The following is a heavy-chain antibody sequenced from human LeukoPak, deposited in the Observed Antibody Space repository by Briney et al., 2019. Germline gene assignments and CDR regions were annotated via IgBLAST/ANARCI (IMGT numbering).Heavy chain of an antibody. CDR2: IYYSGST. D-gene: IGHD3-10*01. CDR1: GGSISPYY. J-gene: IGHJ4*02. V-gene: IGHV4-59*08. CDR3: ARYASGSYLDL. Sequence: SETPSLTCTVSGGSISPYYWSWIRQPPGKGLEWIGYIYYSGSTNSNPSLKSRVTISVDTSNNQFSLNLNSVTAADTAVYYCARYASGSYLDLWGQGTLVTVSS.